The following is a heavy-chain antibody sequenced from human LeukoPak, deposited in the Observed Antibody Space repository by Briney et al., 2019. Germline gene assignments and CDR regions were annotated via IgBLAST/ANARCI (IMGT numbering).Heavy chain of an antibody. CDR2: ISSSGSTI. D-gene: IGHD6-6*01. J-gene: IGHJ3*02. CDR1: GFTFSSYE. Sequence: GGSLRLSCAASGFTFSSYEMNWVRQAPGKGLEWVSYISSSGSTIYYADSVKGRFTISRDNSKNTLYLQMNSLRAEDTAVYYCASSSNGAFDIWGQGTMVTVSS. CDR3: ASSSNGAFDI. V-gene: IGHV3-48*03.